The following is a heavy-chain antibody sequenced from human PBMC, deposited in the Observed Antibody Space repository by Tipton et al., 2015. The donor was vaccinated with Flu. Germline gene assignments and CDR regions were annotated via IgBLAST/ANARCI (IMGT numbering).Heavy chain of an antibody. CDR2: IYTTGDT. V-gene: IGHV4-61*02. D-gene: IGHD3-16*01. CDR1: GGSVSSGRYY. J-gene: IGHJ4*02. CDR3: AREFLFFGELSTAYYFDS. Sequence: TLSLTCTASGGSVSSGRYYWSWLRQTAGKGLEWIGRIYTTGDTNYNPSLESRVTISVDTSKKQFSLKLKSMTAADTAVYYWAREFLFFGELSTAYYFDSWGQGTLVTVSS.